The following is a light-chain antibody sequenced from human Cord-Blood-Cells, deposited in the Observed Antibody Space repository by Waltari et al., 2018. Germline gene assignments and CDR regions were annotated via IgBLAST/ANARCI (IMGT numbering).Light chain of an antibody. CDR1: VLEKKY. V-gene: IGLV3-27*01. J-gene: IGLJ3*02. CDR3: YSAADNNWV. CDR2: KDS. Sequence: SYELTQPSSVSVSPGQTARITCSGDVLEKKYDRWFQQKPGQAPVLVIYKDSERPSGIPERFSGSSSGTTVTFTISGAQVEDEADYYCYSAADNNWVFGGGTKLTVL.